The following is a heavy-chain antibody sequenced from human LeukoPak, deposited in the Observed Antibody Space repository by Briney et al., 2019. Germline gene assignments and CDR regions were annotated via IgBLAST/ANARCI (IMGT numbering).Heavy chain of an antibody. J-gene: IGHJ4*02. CDR1: GFSISSGY. V-gene: IGHV3-66*02. D-gene: IGHD2-15*01. CDR2: LYSDDSA. CDR3: ARDPWQGSATLH. Sequence: GGSLGLSCVASGFSISSGYMTWARQAPGKALEWVSLLYSDDSAYYPDSVKGRFTISRDNSKSTLHLQMDTLRTEDTAMYYCARDPWQGSATLHWGQGIMVTVSS.